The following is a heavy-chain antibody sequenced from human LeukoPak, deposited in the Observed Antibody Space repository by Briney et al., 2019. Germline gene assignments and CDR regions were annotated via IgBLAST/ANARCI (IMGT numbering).Heavy chain of an antibody. V-gene: IGHV3-74*01. CDR2: INSDGSST. Sequence: GGSLRLSCVDSGFTFGSYWMHWVRQAPGKGLVWVSRINSDGSSTSYADSVKGRFTISRDDAKNTVYLQMNSLRDEDTAVYYCARVGKGEDFDYWGQGTLVTVSS. CDR3: ARVGKGEDFDY. D-gene: IGHD3-16*01. J-gene: IGHJ4*02. CDR1: GFTFGSYW.